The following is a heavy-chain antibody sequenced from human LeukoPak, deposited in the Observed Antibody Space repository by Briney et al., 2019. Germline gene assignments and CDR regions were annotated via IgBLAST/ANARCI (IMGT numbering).Heavy chain of an antibody. CDR3: ARDDYGDYNNPYFHY. J-gene: IGHJ4*02. CDR1: GYSISSGYY. Sequence: SETLSLTCTVSGYSISSGYYWGWIRQPPGKGLEWIGSIYHSGSTYYNPSLKSRVTISVDTSKNQFSLKLSSVTAADTALYYCARDDYGDYNNPYFHYWGQGTLVTVSS. CDR2: IYHSGST. V-gene: IGHV4-38-2*02. D-gene: IGHD4-17*01.